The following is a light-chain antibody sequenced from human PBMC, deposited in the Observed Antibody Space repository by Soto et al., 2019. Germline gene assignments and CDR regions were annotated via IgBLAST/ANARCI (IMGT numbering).Light chain of an antibody. CDR1: QSISKW. CDR2: KAS. J-gene: IGKJ1*01. Sequence: DIQMTQSPSTLSASVGDRVTITCRASQSISKWLAWYQQKPGKVHNLLISKASSLQSGVPPRFSASGSGTEFTLTISSLQPDDFATYYCQQYNSNSVWTFGQGTKVEMK. CDR3: QQYNSNSVWT. V-gene: IGKV1-5*03.